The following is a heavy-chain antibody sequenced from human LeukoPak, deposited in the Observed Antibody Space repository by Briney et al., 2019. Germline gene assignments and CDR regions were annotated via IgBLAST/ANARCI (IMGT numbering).Heavy chain of an antibody. V-gene: IGHV4-39*07. CDR1: GGSISSSSYY. Sequence: SETLSLTCTVSGGSISSSSYYWGWIRQPSGKGLEWIGSLYYSGSTYHKPSLKSRVTISADTSKNQFSLKLSSVTAADTAVYYCVTPRGTYGAFDIWGQGTMVTVSS. D-gene: IGHD2-21*01. CDR3: VTPRGTYGAFDI. J-gene: IGHJ3*02. CDR2: LYYSGST.